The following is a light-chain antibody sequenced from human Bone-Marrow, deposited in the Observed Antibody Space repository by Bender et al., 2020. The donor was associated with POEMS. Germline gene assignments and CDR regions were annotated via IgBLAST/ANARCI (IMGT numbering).Light chain of an antibody. CDR2: QDT. V-gene: IGLV3-1*01. CDR3: QAWDTYSVI. J-gene: IGLJ2*01. Sequence: SYEVTQPPSVSVSPGQTASITCSGDDLCDKYVAWYQQKPGQSPVLVIYQDTKRPSGIPERFSGSNSGNTATLTISGTQAMDEADYYCQAWDTYSVIFGGGTKLTVL. CDR1: DLCDKY.